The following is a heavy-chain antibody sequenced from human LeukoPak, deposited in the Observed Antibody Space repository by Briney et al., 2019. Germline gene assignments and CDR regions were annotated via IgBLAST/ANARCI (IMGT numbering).Heavy chain of an antibody. Sequence: AGGSLRLSCAASGFTFSSYAMSWVRQAPGKGLEWVSAISGSGGSTYYADSVKGRFTISRDNSKNTLYLQTNSLRAEDTAVYYCAKEGGQVTTGSFDYWGQGTLVTVSS. V-gene: IGHV3-23*01. CDR1: GFTFSSYA. J-gene: IGHJ4*02. CDR2: ISGSGGST. CDR3: AKEGGQVTTGSFDY. D-gene: IGHD4-17*01.